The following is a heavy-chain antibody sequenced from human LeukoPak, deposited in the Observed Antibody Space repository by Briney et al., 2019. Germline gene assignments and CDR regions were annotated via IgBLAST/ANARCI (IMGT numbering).Heavy chain of an antibody. CDR3: ARGAGSSGWSNPFDY. CDR1: GGTFSSYA. V-gene: IGHV1-69*13. J-gene: IGHJ4*02. Sequence: ASAKVSCKASGGTFSSYAISWVRQAPGQGLEWMGGIIPIFGTANYAQKFQGRVTITADESTSTAYMELSSLRSEDTAVYYCARGAGSSGWSNPFDYWGQGTLVTVSS. CDR2: IIPIFGTA. D-gene: IGHD6-19*01.